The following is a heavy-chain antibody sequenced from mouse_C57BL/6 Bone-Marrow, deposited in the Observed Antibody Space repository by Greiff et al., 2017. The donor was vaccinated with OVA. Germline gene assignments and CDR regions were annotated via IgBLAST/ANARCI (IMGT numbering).Heavy chain of an antibody. Sequence: VQLQQPGAELVKPGASVKLSCKASGYTFTSYWMQWVKQRPGQGLEWIGEIDPSDSSTNYNQKLKGQATLTVDTSSSTAYMQLSSLTSEDSAVYYCARADYYGSSRYYFDYWGQGTTLTVSS. J-gene: IGHJ2*01. D-gene: IGHD1-1*01. CDR1: GYTFTSYW. CDR2: IDPSDSST. V-gene: IGHV1-50*01. CDR3: ARADYYGSSRYYFDY.